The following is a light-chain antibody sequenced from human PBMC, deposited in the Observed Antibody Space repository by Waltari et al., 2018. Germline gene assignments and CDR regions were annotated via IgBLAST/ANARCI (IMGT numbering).Light chain of an antibody. Sequence: DIQMTQSPSSLSASIGDRVLITCRASQTVSSDLHWYQQRPGTAPKLLIYSASTLQRGVPSRFSDSGSGTDFTLTINNLQPDDFATYFCQQNYASPFTFGQGTTLDMK. V-gene: IGKV1-39*01. J-gene: IGKJ2*01. CDR2: SAS. CDR1: QTVSSD. CDR3: QQNYASPFT.